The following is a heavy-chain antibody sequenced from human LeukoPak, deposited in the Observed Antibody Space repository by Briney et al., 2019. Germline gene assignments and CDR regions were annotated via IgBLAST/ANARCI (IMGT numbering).Heavy chain of an antibody. D-gene: IGHD5-12*01. CDR1: GGSISSSSYY. V-gene: IGHV4-39*07. J-gene: IGHJ4*02. Sequence: SETLSLTCTVSGGSISSSSYYWGWIRQPPGKGLEWIGSIYYSGSTYYNPSLKSRVTISVDTSKNQFSLKLSSVTAADTAVYYCAREGGGYDLFDYWGQGTLVTVSS. CDR3: AREGGGYDLFDY. CDR2: IYYSGST.